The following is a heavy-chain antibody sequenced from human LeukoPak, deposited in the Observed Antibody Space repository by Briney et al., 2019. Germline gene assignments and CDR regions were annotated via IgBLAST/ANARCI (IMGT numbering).Heavy chain of an antibody. V-gene: IGHV4-39*07. D-gene: IGHD6-13*01. CDR2: IYYSGST. CDR3: ASAEPRGSNWYPY. Sequence: PSETLSVTCTVSGGSISSSTYHWGWIRQPPGKGLECIGTIYYSGSTYYNPSLKSRVTISVDKSKNQFSLKLSSVTAADTAVYYCASAEPRGSNWYPYWGPGTLVTVSS. CDR1: GGSISSSTYH. J-gene: IGHJ4*02.